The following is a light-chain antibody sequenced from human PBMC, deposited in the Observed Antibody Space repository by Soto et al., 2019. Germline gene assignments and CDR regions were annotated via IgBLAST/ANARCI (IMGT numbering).Light chain of an antibody. Sequence: DIQMTQSPSSLSASVGDRVTITCRASHDITNYLAWYQQKPGKVPKLLIHAASTLQSGVPSRFSGSGSGTDFTLTISSLQPEDVAIYYWQKYNSAPRITFGGGTKVEIK. CDR2: AAS. J-gene: IGKJ4*01. CDR3: QKYNSAPRIT. V-gene: IGKV1-27*01. CDR1: HDITNY.